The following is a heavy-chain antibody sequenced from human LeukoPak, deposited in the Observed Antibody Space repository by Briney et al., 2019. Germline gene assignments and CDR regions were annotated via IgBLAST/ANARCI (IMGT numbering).Heavy chain of an antibody. V-gene: IGHV3-13*04. CDR2: IGTSGDT. Sequence: PGGSLRLSCAASGSTFSSYDMHWVRQATGKGLEWVSVIGTSGDTYYAGSVKGRFTISRENAKNSLYLQMNSLTAGDTAVYFCSRVGSSGWPNYFDSWGQGTLVTVSS. D-gene: IGHD6-19*01. J-gene: IGHJ4*02. CDR3: SRVGSSGWPNYFDS. CDR1: GSTFSSYD.